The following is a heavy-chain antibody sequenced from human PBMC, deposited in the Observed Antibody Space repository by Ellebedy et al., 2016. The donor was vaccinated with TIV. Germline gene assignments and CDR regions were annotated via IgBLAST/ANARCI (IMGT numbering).Heavy chain of an antibody. J-gene: IGHJ3*02. CDR3: VKGLDSFDI. V-gene: IGHV3-9*01. CDR2: ISWNSGNL. CDR1: GFIFDDYA. Sequence: PGGSLRLSCAASGFIFDDYAMHWIRQPPGKGVEWVSGISWNSGNLVYADSVKCRFTISGDNARKSLYLQMNILRSEDTAFYYCVKGLDSFDIWGQGTMVTVSS.